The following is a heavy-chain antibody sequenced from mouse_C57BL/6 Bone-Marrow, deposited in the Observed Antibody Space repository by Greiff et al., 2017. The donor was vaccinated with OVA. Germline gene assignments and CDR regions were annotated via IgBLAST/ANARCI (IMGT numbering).Heavy chain of an antibody. CDR2: IDPSDSYT. J-gene: IGHJ1*03. CDR3: ATQSSSYWYYDV. D-gene: IGHD1-1*01. Sequence: QVQLQQPGAELVKPGASVKLSCKASGYTFTSYWMQWVKQRPGQGLEWIGEIDPSDSYTNYNQKFKGKATLTVDTSSSTAYMQLSSLTSEDSAVYYCATQSSSYWYYDVWGTGTTVTFAS. CDR1: GYTFTSYW. V-gene: IGHV1-50*01.